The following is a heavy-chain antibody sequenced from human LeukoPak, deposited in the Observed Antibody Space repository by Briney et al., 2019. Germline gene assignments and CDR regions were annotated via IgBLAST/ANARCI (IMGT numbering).Heavy chain of an antibody. CDR2: IYHSGST. J-gene: IGHJ4*02. V-gene: IGHV4-38-2*01. Sequence: PSETLSLTCAVSGYSISSGYYWGWIRQPPGKGLEWIGSIYHSGSTNYNPSLKSRVTISVDTSKNQFSLKLSSVTAADTAVYYCARALLPTTPFDYWGQGTLVTVSS. CDR3: ARALLPTTPFDY. D-gene: IGHD4-17*01. CDR1: GYSISSGYY.